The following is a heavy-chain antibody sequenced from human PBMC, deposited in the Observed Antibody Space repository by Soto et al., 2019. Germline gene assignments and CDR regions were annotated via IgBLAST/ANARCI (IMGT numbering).Heavy chain of an antibody. J-gene: IGHJ4*02. Sequence: GGSLRLSCAASGFTFSSYWMSWVRQAPGKGLEWVANIKQDGSEKYYVDSVKGRFTISRDNAKNSLYLQMNSLRAEDTAVYYCARDQTYYYDSSGYNDYWGQGTLVTVSS. CDR2: IKQDGSEK. CDR3: ARDQTYYYDSSGYNDY. V-gene: IGHV3-7*01. CDR1: GFTFSSYW. D-gene: IGHD3-22*01.